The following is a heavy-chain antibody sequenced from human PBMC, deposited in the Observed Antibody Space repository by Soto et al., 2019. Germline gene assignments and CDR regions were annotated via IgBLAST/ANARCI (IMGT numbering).Heavy chain of an antibody. CDR2: IYPSGAT. V-gene: IGHV4-30-2*01. Sequence: SETLSLTCAVSGASFATDGYTWSCIRQAQGKGLEWIAYIYPSGATHYNPSLKSRVTISSDASRNRLSLSVASVTAADTAVYYCARATVAAILHLEDWGQGTMVTVSS. D-gene: IGHD5-12*01. CDR1: GASFATDGYT. J-gene: IGHJ4*03. CDR3: ARATVAAILHLED.